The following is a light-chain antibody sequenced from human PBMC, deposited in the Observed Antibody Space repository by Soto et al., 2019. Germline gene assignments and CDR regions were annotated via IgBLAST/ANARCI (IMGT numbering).Light chain of an antibody. Sequence: ETVLTQSPGTLSLSPGERATLSCRASQSVTSNYLAWYQQKPGQAPRLLIFGTSGRPTGIPDRFSGSGSWTDFTLTISRLEPDDVAVYYCQLYGPSLTWPFGQGTKVDIK. V-gene: IGKV3-20*01. CDR3: QLYGPSLTWP. CDR2: GTS. CDR1: QSVTSNY. J-gene: IGKJ1*01.